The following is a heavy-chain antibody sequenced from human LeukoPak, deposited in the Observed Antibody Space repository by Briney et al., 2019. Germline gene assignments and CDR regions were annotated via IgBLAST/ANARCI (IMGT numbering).Heavy chain of an antibody. CDR3: ARGAYYYDSSGFFDY. CDR1: GYSINDGYY. Sequence: PSETLSLTCTVSGYSINDGYYWGWIRQPPGKGLEWIGYIYYSGSTNYNPSLKSRVTISVDTSKNQFSLKLSSVTAADTAVYYCARGAYYYDSSGFFDYWGQGTLVTVSS. D-gene: IGHD3-22*01. V-gene: IGHV4-59*12. CDR2: IYYSGST. J-gene: IGHJ4*02.